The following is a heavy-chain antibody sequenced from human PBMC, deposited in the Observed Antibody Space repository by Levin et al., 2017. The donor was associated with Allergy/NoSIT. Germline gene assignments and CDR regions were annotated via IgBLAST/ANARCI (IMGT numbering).Heavy chain of an antibody. V-gene: IGHV3-33*01. CDR2: IWYDGSNK. Sequence: GGSLRLSCAASGFTFSPYGMHWVRQAPGKGLEWVAVIWYDGSNKYYADSVKGRFTISRDNSKRTLDLQMNSLRAEDTAVYYCARCMVRGFSKCNYMDVWGKGTTVTVSS. CDR1: GFTFSPYG. D-gene: IGHD3-10*01. CDR3: ARCMVRGFSKCNYMDV. J-gene: IGHJ6*03.